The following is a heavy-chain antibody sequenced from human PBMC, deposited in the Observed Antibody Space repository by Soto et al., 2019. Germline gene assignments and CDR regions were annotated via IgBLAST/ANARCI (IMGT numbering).Heavy chain of an antibody. CDR3: AKKSGIIRTIPYYLAY. Sequence: PGGSLRLSCAASGFTFSRDTMSWVRRAPGKGLEWVSAITGSGGNTYYADSVKGRFTISRDNSENTLYLQMNSLRAEDTAVYYCAKKSGIIRTIPYYLAYWGQETFVTAS. J-gene: IGHJ4*02. V-gene: IGHV3-23*01. CDR1: GFTFSRDT. D-gene: IGHD2-2*02. CDR2: ITGSGGNT.